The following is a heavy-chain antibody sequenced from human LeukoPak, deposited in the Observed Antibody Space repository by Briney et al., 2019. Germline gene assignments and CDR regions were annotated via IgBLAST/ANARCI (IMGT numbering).Heavy chain of an antibody. CDR2: ISSSGSTI. CDR3: ATAPGTIFGVVIHYYYYHMDV. CDR1: GFTFSDYY. Sequence: GGYLRLSCAASGFTFSDYYMSWIRQAPGKGLEWVSYISSSGSTIYYADSVKGRFTISRDNAKNSLYLQMNSLRAEDTAVYYCATAPGTIFGVVIHYYYYHMDVWGKGTTVTVSS. V-gene: IGHV3-11*04. D-gene: IGHD3-3*01. J-gene: IGHJ6*03.